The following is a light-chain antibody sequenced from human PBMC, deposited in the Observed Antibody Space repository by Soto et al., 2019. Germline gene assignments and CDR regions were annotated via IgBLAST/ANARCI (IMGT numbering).Light chain of an antibody. Sequence: EIVLTQSPATLSLSPGERAALSCRASQSVASYLAWYQQKPGQAPRLLIFDASNRATGIPARFSGSGSGTDFTLTISRLEPEDFAVYYCQQRSNWPPGYTFGQGNKLEIK. CDR1: QSVASY. V-gene: IGKV3-11*01. J-gene: IGKJ2*01. CDR2: DAS. CDR3: QQRSNWPPGYT.